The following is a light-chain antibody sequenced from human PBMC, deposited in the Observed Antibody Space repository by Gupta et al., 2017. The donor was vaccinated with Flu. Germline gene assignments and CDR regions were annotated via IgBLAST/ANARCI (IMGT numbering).Light chain of an antibody. CDR1: QSISSY. CDR2: AAS. Sequence: IEMGQSVSLVSASVGDRVTITCRASQSISSYLNWYQQKPGKAPKLLIYAASSLQSGVPSRFSGSGSETDFTSTISSLQPESFATYYCRQSYSTLPLTFGEGTKVEIK. J-gene: IGKJ4*01. CDR3: RQSYSTLPLT. V-gene: IGKV1-39*01.